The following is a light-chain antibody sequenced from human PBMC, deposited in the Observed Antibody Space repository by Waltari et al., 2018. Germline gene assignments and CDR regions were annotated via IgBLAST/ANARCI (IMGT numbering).Light chain of an antibody. J-gene: IGLJ3*02. CDR3: SSYTSSSTWV. CDR1: RSDVGGYNY. V-gene: IGLV2-14*01. CDR2: DVS. Sequence: QSALTQPASVSGSPGQSITISCTGTRSDVGGYNYVSWYQQPPGKAPKLRIYDVSKRPSGVSTRFSGSKSGNTASLTISGLQAEDEADYYCSSYTSSSTWVFGGGTKLTVL.